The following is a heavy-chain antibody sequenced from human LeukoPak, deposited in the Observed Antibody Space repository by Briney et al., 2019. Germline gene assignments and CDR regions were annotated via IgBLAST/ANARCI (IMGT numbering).Heavy chain of an antibody. CDR3: ARGGSSSSLNHFDY. CDR2: IYYSGST. V-gene: IGHV4-59*01. CDR1: GGSISSYY. D-gene: IGHD6-13*01. Sequence: SSETLSLTCTVSGGSISSYYWSWIRQPPGEGLEWIGYIYYSGSTNYNPSLKSRVTMSVDTSKNQFSLNLRSVTAADTAVYYCARGGSSSSLNHFDYWGQGTLVTVSS. J-gene: IGHJ4*02.